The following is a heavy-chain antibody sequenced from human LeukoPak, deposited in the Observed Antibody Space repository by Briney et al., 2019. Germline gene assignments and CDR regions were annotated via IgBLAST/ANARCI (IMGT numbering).Heavy chain of an antibody. CDR2: IIPIFGTT. CDR1: GYTFTSYD. V-gene: IGHV1-18*01. CDR3: ASSSWYRDEFDY. Sequence: ASVKVSCKASGYTFTSYDINWVRQATGQGLEWMGGIIPIFGTTNYAQKLQGRVTMTTDTSTSTAYMELRSLRSDDTAVYYCASSSWYRDEFDYWGQGTLVTVSS. J-gene: IGHJ4*02. D-gene: IGHD6-13*01.